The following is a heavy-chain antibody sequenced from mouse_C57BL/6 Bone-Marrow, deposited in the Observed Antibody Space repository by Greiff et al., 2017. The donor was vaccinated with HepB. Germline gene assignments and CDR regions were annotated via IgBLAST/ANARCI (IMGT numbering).Heavy chain of an antibody. J-gene: IGHJ1*03. CDR3: TQWNYGSTQWYFDV. D-gene: IGHD1-1*01. Sequence: QVQLQQSGAELVRPGASVTLSCKASGYTFTDYEMHWVKQTPVHGLEWIGAIDPETGGTAYNQKFKGKAILTADKSSSTAYMELRSLTSEDSAVYYCTQWNYGSTQWYFDVWGTGTTVTVSS. V-gene: IGHV1-15*01. CDR1: GYTFTDYE. CDR2: IDPETGGT.